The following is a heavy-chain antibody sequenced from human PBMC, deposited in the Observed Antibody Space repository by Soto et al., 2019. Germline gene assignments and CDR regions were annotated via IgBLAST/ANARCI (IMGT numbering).Heavy chain of an antibody. J-gene: IGHJ5*02. CDR3: ARVTPWTVYNWFDP. V-gene: IGHV4-4*02. D-gene: IGHD5-18*01. CDR1: GGSISSSNW. CDR2: IYHSGST. Sequence: NPSETLSLTCAVSGGSISSSNWWSWVRQPPGKGLEWIGEIYHSGSTNYNPSLKSRVTISVDKSKNQLSLKLSSVTAADTAVYYCARVTPWTVYNWFDPWGKGTLVTVSS.